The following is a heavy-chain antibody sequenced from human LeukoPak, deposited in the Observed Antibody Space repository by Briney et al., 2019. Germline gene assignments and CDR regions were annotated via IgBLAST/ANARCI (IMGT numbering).Heavy chain of an antibody. CDR1: GGSISSSSYY. D-gene: IGHD3-10*01. J-gene: IGHJ4*02. CDR2: IYYSGST. CDR3: ARVHTSGGVDY. V-gene: IGHV4-39*01. Sequence: PSETLSLTCTVSGGSISSSSYYWGWIRQPPGKGLEWIGSIYYSGSTYYNPSLKSRVTISVDTSKNQFSLKLSSVTAADTAVYYCARVHTSGGVDYWGQGTLVTVSS.